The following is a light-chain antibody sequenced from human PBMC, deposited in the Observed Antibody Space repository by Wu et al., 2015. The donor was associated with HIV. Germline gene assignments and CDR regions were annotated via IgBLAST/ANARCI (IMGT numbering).Light chain of an antibody. J-gene: IGKJ1*01. CDR1: QSLSSSH. Sequence: EIVLTQSPGTLSLSPGERATLSCRASQSLSSSHLVWYQQKPGQAPRLLIYAASSRATGIADRFSGSGSGTDFTLTISRVEPEDFAVYYCQQYGSSPPWTFGQGTKVEI. CDR3: QQYGSSPPWT. CDR2: AAS. V-gene: IGKV3-20*01.